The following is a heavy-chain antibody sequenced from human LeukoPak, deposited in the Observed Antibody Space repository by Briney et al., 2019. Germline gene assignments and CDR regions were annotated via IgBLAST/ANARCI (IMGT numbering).Heavy chain of an antibody. J-gene: IGHJ4*02. CDR3: ARVSSSWPG. Sequence: SETLSLTCTVSGGSLSSYYWSWIRQPPGKGLEWIGYIYYSGSTNYNPSLKSRVTISVDTSKNQFSLKLSSVTAADTAVYYCARVSSSWPGWGQGTLVTVSS. V-gene: IGHV4-59*12. D-gene: IGHD6-13*01. CDR2: IYYSGST. CDR1: GGSLSSYY.